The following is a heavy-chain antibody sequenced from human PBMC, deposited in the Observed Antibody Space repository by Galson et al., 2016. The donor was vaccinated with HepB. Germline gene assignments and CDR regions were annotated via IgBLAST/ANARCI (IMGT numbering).Heavy chain of an antibody. CDR2: ISHTGGSA. Sequence: SLRLSCAASGFTFSRFAMSWVRQVSGKGLEWVSAISHTGGSAYYADSVRGRITISRDNSKNTLYLHMNSLRAEDTALDYWSKDAGEQSVPSSWGQGTLVTVSS. CDR1: GFTFSRFA. J-gene: IGHJ5*02. CDR3: SKDAGEQSVPSS. V-gene: IGHV3-23*01. D-gene: IGHD3-16*01.